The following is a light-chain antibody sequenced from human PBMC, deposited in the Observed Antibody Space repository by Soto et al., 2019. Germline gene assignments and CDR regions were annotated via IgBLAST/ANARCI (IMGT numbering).Light chain of an antibody. CDR2: EVT. Sequence: QSALTQPASVSGSPGQSITISCSGTSSDVGAHDFVSWYQHHPDKAPKVNIFEVTKRPSGVSDRFSGSKTGNTASLTISGLQAEDEADYYCNSYTLSKTVIFGGGTKVTVL. J-gene: IGLJ2*01. V-gene: IGLV2-14*01. CDR3: NSYTLSKTVI. CDR1: SSDVGAHDF.